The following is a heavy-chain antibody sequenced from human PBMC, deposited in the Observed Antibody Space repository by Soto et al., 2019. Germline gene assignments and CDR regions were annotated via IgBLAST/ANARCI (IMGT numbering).Heavy chain of an antibody. V-gene: IGHV1-2*02. Sequence: ASVKVSCKASGYTFTGYYMHWVRQAPGQGLEWMGWINPNSGGTNYAQKFQGRVTMTRDTSISTAYMELSRLRSDDTAVYYCATSFWGAAAGTSPFAYWGQGTLVTVSS. CDR1: GYTFTGYY. CDR2: INPNSGGT. J-gene: IGHJ4*02. D-gene: IGHD6-13*01. CDR3: ATSFWGAAAGTSPFAY.